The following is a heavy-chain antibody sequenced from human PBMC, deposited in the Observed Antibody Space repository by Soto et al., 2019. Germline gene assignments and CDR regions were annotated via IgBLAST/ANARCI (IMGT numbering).Heavy chain of an antibody. Sequence: EVQLLESGGGLVQPGGTLRLSCAASGFTFSSYAMSWVRQAPGKGLEWVSAISGSGGSTYYADSVKGRFTISRDNSKNTLYLQMNGRRAEDTAVYYCAKDRRYCSGGSCYHFDYWGQGTLVTVSS. CDR3: AKDRRYCSGGSCYHFDY. V-gene: IGHV3-23*01. CDR1: GFTFSSYA. CDR2: ISGSGGST. J-gene: IGHJ4*02. D-gene: IGHD2-15*01.